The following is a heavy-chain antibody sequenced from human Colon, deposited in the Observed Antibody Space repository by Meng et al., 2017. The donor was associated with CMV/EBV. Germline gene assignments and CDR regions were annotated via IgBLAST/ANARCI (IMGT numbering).Heavy chain of an antibody. D-gene: IGHD3-22*01. Sequence: SGFTFSAYWMHWVRQAPGKGLEWVSRIKSDGGSTTYAAPVKGRFTISRDNAKDTMYLHMNSLRAEDTAVYYCARVHYENSAWVFDYWGQGTLVTVSS. J-gene: IGHJ4*02. CDR3: ARVHYENSAWVFDY. CDR1: GFTFSAYW. V-gene: IGHV3-74*01. CDR2: IKSDGGST.